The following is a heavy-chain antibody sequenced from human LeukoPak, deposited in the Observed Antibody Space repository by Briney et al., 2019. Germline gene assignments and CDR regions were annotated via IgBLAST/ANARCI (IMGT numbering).Heavy chain of an antibody. Sequence: PSETLSLTCTVSGGSISSSSYYWGWIRQPPGKGLEWIGSIYYSGSTYYNPSLKSRVTISVDTSKNQFSLKLSSVTAAVTAVYYCARSLSYYFDYWGQGTLVTVS. CDR2: IYYSGST. V-gene: IGHV4-39*01. D-gene: IGHD3-16*02. J-gene: IGHJ4*02. CDR3: ARSLSYYFDY. CDR1: GGSISSSSYY.